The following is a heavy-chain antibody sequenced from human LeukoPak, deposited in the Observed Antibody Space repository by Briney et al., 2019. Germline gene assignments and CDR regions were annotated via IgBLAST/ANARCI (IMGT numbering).Heavy chain of an antibody. CDR2: IYYSGST. Sequence: SETLSLTCTVSGGSISSGDYYWSWIRQPPGKGLEWIGYIYYSGSTYYNPSLKSRVTISVGTSKNQFSLKLSSVTAADTAVYYCARGGAYYYDSSGPHFDYWGQGTLVTVSS. V-gene: IGHV4-30-4*08. D-gene: IGHD3-22*01. J-gene: IGHJ4*02. CDR1: GGSISSGDYY. CDR3: ARGGAYYYDSSGPHFDY.